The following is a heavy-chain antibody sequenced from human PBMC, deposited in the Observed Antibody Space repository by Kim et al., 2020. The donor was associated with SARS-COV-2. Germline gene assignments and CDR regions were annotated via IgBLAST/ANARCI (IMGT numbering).Heavy chain of an antibody. D-gene: IGHD3-10*01. J-gene: IGHJ4*02. Sequence: GGSLRLSCAASGFTFDDYAMHWVRQAPGKGLEWVSLISWDGGSTYYADSVKGRFTISRDNSKNSLYLQMNSLRAEDTALYYCAKDYEVRGVPYYFDYWGQGTLVTVSS. CDR3: AKDYEVRGVPYYFDY. V-gene: IGHV3-43D*03. CDR2: ISWDGGST. CDR1: GFTFDDYA.